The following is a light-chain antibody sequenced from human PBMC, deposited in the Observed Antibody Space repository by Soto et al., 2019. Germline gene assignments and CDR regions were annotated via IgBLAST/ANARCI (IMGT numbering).Light chain of an antibody. J-gene: IGKJ5*01. CDR2: DAS. CDR1: HGISGA. Sequence: GDRVTITCRASHGISGALAWYQQKPGRAPTLLIYDASSLESGVPSSFSGSESGTDFTLTISSLQAENFATYYCQQFHTYPVTFGQGTRLEI. V-gene: IGKV1-13*02. CDR3: QQFHTYPVT.